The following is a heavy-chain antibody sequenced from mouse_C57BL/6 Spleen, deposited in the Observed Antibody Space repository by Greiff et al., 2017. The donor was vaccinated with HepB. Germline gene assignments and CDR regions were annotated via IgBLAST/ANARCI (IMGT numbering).Heavy chain of an antibody. CDR1: GYTFTDYE. J-gene: IGHJ4*01. Sequence: QVQLKESGAELVRPGASVTLSCKASGYTFTDYEMHWVKQTPVHGLEWIGAIDPETGGTAYNQKFKGKAILTADKSSSTAYMELRSLTSEDSAVYNCTIMDYWGQGTSVTVSS. V-gene: IGHV1-15*01. CDR3: TIMDY. CDR2: IDPETGGT.